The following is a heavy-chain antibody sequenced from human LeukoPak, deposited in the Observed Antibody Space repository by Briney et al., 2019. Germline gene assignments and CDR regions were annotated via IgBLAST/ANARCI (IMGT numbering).Heavy chain of an antibody. Sequence: GGSLRLSCAASGFTFSSYGMHWVRQAPGKGLEWVAVIWYDGSNKYYADSVEGRFTISRDNSKNTLYLQMNSLRAEDTAVYYCARGHYSSGWYGFYGMDVWGQGTTVTVSS. CDR3: ARGHYSSGWYGFYGMDV. CDR1: GFTFSSYG. J-gene: IGHJ6*02. D-gene: IGHD6-19*01. V-gene: IGHV3-33*01. CDR2: IWYDGSNK.